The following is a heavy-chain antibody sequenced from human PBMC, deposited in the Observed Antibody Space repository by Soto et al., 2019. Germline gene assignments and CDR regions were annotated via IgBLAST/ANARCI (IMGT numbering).Heavy chain of an antibody. CDR2: ISWESGTI. CDR3: ERDSTEQLVGGFDI. Sequence: GGSLRLSCAASGFTFDDHAMHWVRQAPGKGLEWVSGISWESGTIGFAASVKGRFTISRDNAKNSLHLQMNSLKAEDTALYFCERDSTEQLVGGFDIWGQGTMVTVSS. J-gene: IGHJ3*02. CDR1: GFTFDDHA. D-gene: IGHD6-6*01. V-gene: IGHV3-9*01.